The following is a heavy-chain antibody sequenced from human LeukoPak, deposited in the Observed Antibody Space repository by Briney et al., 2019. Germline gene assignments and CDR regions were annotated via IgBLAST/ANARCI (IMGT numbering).Heavy chain of an antibody. CDR2: IYYSGST. J-gene: IGHJ4*02. D-gene: IGHD1-26*01. Sequence: SETLSLTCTVSGGSISRSSYYWGWIRQPPGKGLEWIGSIYYSGSTYYNPSLKSRVTISVDTSKNQFSLKLSSVTAADTAVYYCAREEAGATTNFDYWGQGTLVTVSS. CDR1: GGSISRSSYY. CDR3: AREEAGATTNFDY. V-gene: IGHV4-39*07.